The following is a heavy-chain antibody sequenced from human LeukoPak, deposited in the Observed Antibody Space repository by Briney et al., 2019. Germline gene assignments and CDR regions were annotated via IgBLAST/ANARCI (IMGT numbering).Heavy chain of an antibody. CDR3: ARDYYDSSGYYYFDY. D-gene: IGHD3-22*01. J-gene: IGHJ4*02. CDR1: GFTFSTYA. Sequence: GGSLRLSCAASGFTFSTYAMSWVRQAPGRGLEWVSAISGSGGSTHYADSVKGRFTISRDNSKNTLYLQMNSLRAEDTAVYYCARDYYDSSGYYYFDYWGQGTLVTVSS. V-gene: IGHV3-23*01. CDR2: ISGSGGST.